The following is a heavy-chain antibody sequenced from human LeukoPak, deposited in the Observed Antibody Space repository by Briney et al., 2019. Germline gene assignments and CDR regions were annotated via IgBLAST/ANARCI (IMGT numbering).Heavy chain of an antibody. Sequence: GGSLRLSCAASGFTFSSYSMNWVRQAPGKGLEWVANIKQDGSEKYYVDSVKGRFTISRDNAKNSLYLQMNSLRAEDTAVYYCARGPYIVVVPAAIYYFDYWGQGTLVTVSS. V-gene: IGHV3-7*01. CDR2: IKQDGSEK. CDR1: GFTFSSYS. J-gene: IGHJ4*02. D-gene: IGHD2-2*01. CDR3: ARGPYIVVVPAAIYYFDY.